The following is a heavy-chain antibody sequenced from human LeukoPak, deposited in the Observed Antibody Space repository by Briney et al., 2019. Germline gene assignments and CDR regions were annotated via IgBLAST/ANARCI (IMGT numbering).Heavy chain of an antibody. J-gene: IGHJ4*02. CDR1: GFTFSNYW. V-gene: IGHV3-74*01. Sequence: GGSLRLSCAASGFTFSNYWMHWVRQAPGKGLVWVSRINSDGSNTNYADSVKGRFTISRDNAKKSLYLQMNSLRAEDTAVYYCASSRYDSSGYYGIIGYWGQGTLVTVSS. CDR3: ASSRYDSSGYYGIIGY. CDR2: INSDGSNT. D-gene: IGHD3-22*01.